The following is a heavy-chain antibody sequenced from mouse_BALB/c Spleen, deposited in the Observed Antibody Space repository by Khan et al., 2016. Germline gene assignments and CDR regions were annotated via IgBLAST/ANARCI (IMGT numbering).Heavy chain of an antibody. V-gene: IGHV14-3*02. CDR3: ARPSWEWFAY. CDR1: DFNIKDTY. CDR2: IDPANGNT. D-gene: IGHD4-1*01. Sequence: VQLQQSGAELVKPGASVKLSCTASDFNIKDTYMHWVKQRPEQGLEWIGRIDPANGNTKCDPKFQGKATITADTSSNTAYLQLSSLTSEDTAVYYCARPSWEWFAYWGQGTLVTVSA. J-gene: IGHJ3*01.